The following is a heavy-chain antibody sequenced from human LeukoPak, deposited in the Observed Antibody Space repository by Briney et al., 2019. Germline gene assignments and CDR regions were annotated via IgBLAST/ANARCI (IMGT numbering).Heavy chain of an antibody. CDR1: GFTFSSYW. CDR3: AKVANNFWSGLDY. D-gene: IGHD3-3*01. Sequence: GGSLRLSCAASGFTFSSYWMHWVRQAPGKGLVWVSRINSDGSSTSYADSVKGRFTISRDNAKNTLYLQMNSLRAEDTAIYYCAKVANNFWSGLDYWGQGALVTVSS. CDR2: INSDGSST. J-gene: IGHJ4*02. V-gene: IGHV3-74*01.